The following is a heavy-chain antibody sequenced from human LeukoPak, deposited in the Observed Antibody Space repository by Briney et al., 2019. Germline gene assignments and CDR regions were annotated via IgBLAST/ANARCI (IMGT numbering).Heavy chain of an antibody. J-gene: IGHJ4*02. D-gene: IGHD3-10*01. CDR2: ISAYNGST. Sequence: ASVKVSCKASGYTFTSYGISWVRQAPGQGLEWMGWISAYNGSTNYAQKLQGRVTMTTDTSTSTAYMELRSLRSDDTAVYYCARANGDYYGSGSYDYWGQGTLVTVSS. V-gene: IGHV1-18*01. CDR3: ARANGDYYGSGSYDY. CDR1: GYTFTSYG.